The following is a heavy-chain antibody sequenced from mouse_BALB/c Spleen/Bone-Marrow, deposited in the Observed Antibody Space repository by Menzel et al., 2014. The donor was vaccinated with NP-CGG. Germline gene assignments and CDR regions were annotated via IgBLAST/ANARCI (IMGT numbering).Heavy chain of an antibody. CDR1: GFTFTGYY. CDR2: IRNKANGYTT. V-gene: IGHV7-3*02. D-gene: IGHD2-1*01. J-gene: IGHJ4*01. Sequence: EVMLVESGGGLVQPGGSLRLSCATSGFTFTGYYMSWVRQPPGKALEWLGFIRNKANGYTTEYSASVKGRFTISRDNSQSIHYLQMNTLRADDRATYCCARDSNYVDYWGQGTSVTGSS. CDR3: ARDSNYVDY.